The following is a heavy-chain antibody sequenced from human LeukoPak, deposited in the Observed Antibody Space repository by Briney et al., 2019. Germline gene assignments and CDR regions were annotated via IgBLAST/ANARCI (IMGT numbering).Heavy chain of an antibody. CDR1: GFTFSSYA. Sequence: QAGGSLRLSCAASGFTFSSYAMSWVRQAPGKGLEWVSAISGSGGSTYYADSVKGRFTISRDNSKNTLYLQMNSLRAEDTAVYYCAKLTRRGPYGSGSFYNHGGYFDYWGQGTLVTVSS. CDR3: AKLTRRGPYGSGSFYNHGGYFDY. J-gene: IGHJ4*02. D-gene: IGHD3-10*01. V-gene: IGHV3-23*01. CDR2: ISGSGGST.